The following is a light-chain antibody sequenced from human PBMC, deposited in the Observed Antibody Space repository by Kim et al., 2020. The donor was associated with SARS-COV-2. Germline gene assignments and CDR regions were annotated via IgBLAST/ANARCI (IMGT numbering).Light chain of an antibody. CDR2: GAS. V-gene: IGKV3-15*01. Sequence: EIVMTQSPATLSVSPGERATLSCRASQSVSSKLAWFQQKPGQSPRLLMYGASTRATGIPARFSGSGSGTDFTLTISGLQSEDFAVYYCQHYNNWPLGFGGGTKVDIK. CDR1: QSVSSK. CDR3: QHYNNWPLG. J-gene: IGKJ4*01.